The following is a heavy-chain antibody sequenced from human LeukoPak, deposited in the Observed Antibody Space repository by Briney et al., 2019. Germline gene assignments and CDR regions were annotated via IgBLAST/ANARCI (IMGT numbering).Heavy chain of an antibody. CDR1: GYTFTSYG. J-gene: IGHJ5*02. V-gene: IGHV1-18*01. CDR3: ARFIAARPDNWFDP. Sequence: GASVKVSCKASGYTFTSYGISWVRQAPGQGLEWMGWISAYNGNTNYAQKLQGRVTMTTDTSTSTAYIELRSLRSDDTAVYYCARFIAARPDNWFDPWGQGTLVTVSS. D-gene: IGHD6-6*01. CDR2: ISAYNGNT.